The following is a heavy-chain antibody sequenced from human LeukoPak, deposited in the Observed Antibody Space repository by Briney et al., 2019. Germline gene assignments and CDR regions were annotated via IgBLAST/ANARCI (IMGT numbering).Heavy chain of an antibody. Sequence: GGSLRLSCGASGFTFSANALSWVRQAPGKGLEWVSTIYDGGSNTNYADPVKGRFTISRDNSKNTLYLQMNSLRAEDTAVYYCAGHGSSSGWGQGTLVTVSS. D-gene: IGHD6-6*01. CDR1: GFTFSANA. CDR3: AGHGSSSG. CDR2: IYDGGSNT. J-gene: IGHJ4*02. V-gene: IGHV3-23*01.